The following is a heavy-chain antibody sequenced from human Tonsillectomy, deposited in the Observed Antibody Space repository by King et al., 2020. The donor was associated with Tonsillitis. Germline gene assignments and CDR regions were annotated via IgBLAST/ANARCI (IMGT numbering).Heavy chain of an antibody. CDR3: ARDRAAGTFDY. J-gene: IGHJ4*02. D-gene: IGHD6-13*01. V-gene: IGHV1-69*01. Sequence: QVQLVESGAEVKKPGSSVKVSCKASGGTLSSYAISWVRQAPGQGPEWMGGIIPISGTANYAQKFQGRVTITADESTSTAYMDLSSLRSEDTAVYYCARDRAAGTFDYWGQGTLVTVSS. CDR1: GGTLSSYA. CDR2: IIPISGTA.